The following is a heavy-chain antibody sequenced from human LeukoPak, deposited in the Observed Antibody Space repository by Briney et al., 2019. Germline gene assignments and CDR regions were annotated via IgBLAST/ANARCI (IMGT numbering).Heavy chain of an antibody. D-gene: IGHD1-26*01. Sequence: ETLSLTCTVSGVSISSTNSYWGWIRQSPRTGLEGIGNIYSSGSTYYNPSLKSRVNISIDTSETQFPLKLPSVTAADTAVYYCARKREGPTTGIDYWGQGTLVTVSS. CDR2: IYSSGST. V-gene: IGHV4-39*06. CDR1: GVSISSTNSY. CDR3: ARKREGPTTGIDY. J-gene: IGHJ4*02.